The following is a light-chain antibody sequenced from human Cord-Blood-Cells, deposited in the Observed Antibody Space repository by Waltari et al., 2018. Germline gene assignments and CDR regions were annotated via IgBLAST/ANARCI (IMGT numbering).Light chain of an antibody. V-gene: IGLV2-14*01. J-gene: IGLJ2*01. CDR2: EVS. CDR1: SSDVGGSNY. CDR3: SSYTSSSTLV. Sequence: QSALTQPASVSGSPGQSITISCTGTSSDVGGSNYVSWYQQHPGKAPKLMIYEVSNRPSGVSNRFSGSKSGNTASLTSSGLQAEDGADYYCSSYTSSSTLVFGGGTKLTVL.